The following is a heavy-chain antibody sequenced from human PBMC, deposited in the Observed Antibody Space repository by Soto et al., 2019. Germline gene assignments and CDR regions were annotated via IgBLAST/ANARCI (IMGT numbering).Heavy chain of an antibody. CDR2: IIPIFGTA. V-gene: IGHV1-69*13. CDR3: AMDGDYSYYYYGMDV. CDR1: GGTFISYA. D-gene: IGHD4-17*01. J-gene: IGHJ6*02. Sequence: GASVKVSCKASGGTFISYAISWVRQAPGQGLEWMGGIIPIFGTANYAQKFQGRVTITADESTSTAYMELSSLRSEDTAVYYCAMDGDYSYYYYGMDVWGQGTTVTVSS.